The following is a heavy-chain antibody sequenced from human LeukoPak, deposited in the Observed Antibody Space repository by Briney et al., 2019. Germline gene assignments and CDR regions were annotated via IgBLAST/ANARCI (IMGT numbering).Heavy chain of an antibody. CDR3: AREGISRKMDFDY. Sequence: GGSLRLSCAASGFTFSSHAMSWVRQAPVKGLEWVSSITNDNYDTFYADSVKGRFTISRDESKNTLYLQMKSLRAEDTAVYYCAREGISRKMDFDYWGQGTLVTVSS. CDR1: GFTFSSHA. CDR2: ITNDNYDT. D-gene: IGHD2/OR15-2a*01. J-gene: IGHJ4*02. V-gene: IGHV3-23*01.